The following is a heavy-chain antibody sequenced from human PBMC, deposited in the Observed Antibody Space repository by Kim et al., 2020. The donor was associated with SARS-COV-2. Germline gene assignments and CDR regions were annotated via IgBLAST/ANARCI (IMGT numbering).Heavy chain of an antibody. D-gene: IGHD3-10*01. V-gene: IGHV3-23*05. J-gene: IGHJ4*02. Sequence: TNYEGPVKRRYTIYRDNSKNKLYLQMNSLRAEDTAVYYCGDYHGAGSNYTYWGQGTLVIVSS. CDR2: T. CDR3: GDYHGAGSNYTY.